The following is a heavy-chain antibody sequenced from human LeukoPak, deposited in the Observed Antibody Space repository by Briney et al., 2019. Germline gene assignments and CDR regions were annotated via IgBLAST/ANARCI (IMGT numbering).Heavy chain of an antibody. CDR1: GGSISSSSYY. CDR3: ASATIVGAPDAFDI. D-gene: IGHD1-26*01. Sequence: SETLSLTCTVSGGSISSSSYYWGWIRQPPGKGLEWIGEINHSRSTNYNPSLKSRITISVDTSKNQFSLKLNSVTAADTAVYYCASATIVGAPDAFDIWGQGTMVTVSS. V-gene: IGHV4-39*07. CDR2: INHSRST. J-gene: IGHJ3*02.